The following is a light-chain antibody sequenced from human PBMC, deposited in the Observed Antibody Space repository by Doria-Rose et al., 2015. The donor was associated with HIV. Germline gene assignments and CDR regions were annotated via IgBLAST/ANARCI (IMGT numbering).Light chain of an antibody. J-gene: IGLJ3*02. CDR3: QSYDSSLSGVV. Sequence: SNIGAGYDVHWYQQLPGTAPKLLIYGNINRPSGVADRFSGSKSGTSASLAITGLQAEDEADYYCQSYDSSLSGVVFGGGTKLTVL. CDR2: GNI. CDR1: SNIGAGYD. V-gene: IGLV1-40*01.